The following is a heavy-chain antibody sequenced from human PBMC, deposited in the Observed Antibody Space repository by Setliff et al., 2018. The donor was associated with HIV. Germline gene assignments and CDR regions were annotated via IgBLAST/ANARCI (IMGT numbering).Heavy chain of an antibody. CDR3: ARDVSWRVRTYIDV. J-gene: IGHJ6*03. V-gene: IGHV3-21*01. CDR1: GFTFSTYS. Sequence: LRLSCEASGFTFSTYSMNWVRQAPGKGLEWVSSISSSSRSKYYADSVKGRFTTSRDNTKNSLYLQMNSLTAEDTAVYYCARDVSWRVRTYIDVWGQGTTVTVSS. D-gene: IGHD3-3*01. CDR2: ISSSSRSK.